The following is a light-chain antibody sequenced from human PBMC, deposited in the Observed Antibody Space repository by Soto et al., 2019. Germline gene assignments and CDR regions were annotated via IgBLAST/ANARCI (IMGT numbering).Light chain of an antibody. CDR3: QQRADWPIT. V-gene: IGKV1-6*02. J-gene: IGKJ3*01. CDR1: QGIRND. CDR2: AAS. Sequence: AIQVTQSPSSLSASVGDRVTVACRSSQGIRNDLSWYQQKPGKAPKLLIYAASSLQSGVPSRFSGSGSGTDFTLTISSLQPEDFALYFCQQRADWPITFGPGTKVDIK.